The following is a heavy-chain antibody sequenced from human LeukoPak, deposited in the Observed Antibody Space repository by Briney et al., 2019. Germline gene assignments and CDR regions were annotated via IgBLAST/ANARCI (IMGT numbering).Heavy chain of an antibody. Sequence: GGSLRLSCAASGFTLRSSAMSWVRQAPGKGLEWVANIKQDGSEKYYVDSLKGRFTFSRDNAKNSLYLQMNSLRAEDTAVYYCASTVCINGGCYSGDWYFDLWGRGTLVTVSS. V-gene: IGHV3-7*03. CDR1: GFTLRSSA. J-gene: IGHJ2*01. D-gene: IGHD2-8*01. CDR2: IKQDGSEK. CDR3: ASTVCINGGCYSGDWYFDL.